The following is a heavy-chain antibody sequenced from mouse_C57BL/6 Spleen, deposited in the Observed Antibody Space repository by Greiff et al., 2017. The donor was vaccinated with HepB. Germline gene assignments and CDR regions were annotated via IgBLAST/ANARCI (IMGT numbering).Heavy chain of an antibody. J-gene: IGHJ3*01. CDR3: ARDEDYDGFAY. D-gene: IGHD2-4*01. V-gene: IGHV5-4*01. CDR1: GFTFSSYA. Sequence: EVQRVESGGGLVKPGGSLKLSCAASGFTFSSYAMSWVRQTPEKRLEWVATISDGGSSTYYPDNVKGRFTISRDNAKNNLYLQMSHLKSEDTAMYYCARDEDYDGFAYWGQGTLVTVSA. CDR2: ISDGGSST.